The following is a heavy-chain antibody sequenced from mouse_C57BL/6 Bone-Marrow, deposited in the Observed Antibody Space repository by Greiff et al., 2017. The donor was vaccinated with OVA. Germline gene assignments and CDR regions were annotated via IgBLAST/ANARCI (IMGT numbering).Heavy chain of an antibody. J-gene: IGHJ3*01. Sequence: EVQRVESGGDLVKPGGSLKLSCAASGFTFSSYGMSWVRQTPDKRLEWVATISSGGSYTYYPDSVKGRFTISRDNAKNPLYLQMSRLNSEDTAMYYWASYYPYRGFAYWGQGTLVTVSA. V-gene: IGHV5-6*01. CDR3: ASYYPYRGFAY. D-gene: IGHD1-1*01. CDR1: GFTFSSYG. CDR2: ISSGGSYT.